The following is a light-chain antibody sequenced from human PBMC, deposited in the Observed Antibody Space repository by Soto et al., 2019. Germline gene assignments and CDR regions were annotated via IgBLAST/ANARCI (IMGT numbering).Light chain of an antibody. CDR2: DVS. J-gene: IGKJ4*01. CDR1: ESVTNY. CDR3: QQYGSSPLT. V-gene: IGKV3-11*01. Sequence: EIVLTQSPATLSLSPGERGTLSCRASESVTNYLAWYQQKPGQAPRLLAYDVSNRATGIPARFSGGGSGTDFTLTISNLEPEDFAVYYCQQYGSSPLTFGGGTKVDIK.